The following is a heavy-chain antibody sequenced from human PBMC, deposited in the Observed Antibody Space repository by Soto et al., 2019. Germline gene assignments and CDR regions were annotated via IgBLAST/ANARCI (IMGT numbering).Heavy chain of an antibody. CDR3: ARGGRTDGRYFDS. V-gene: IGHV3-72*01. CDR2: TRNKVNSYTT. Sequence: EVQLVESGGGLVQPGGSLRLSCAAAGFTISDYYMDWVRQAPGMGLEWVARTRNKVNSYTTEYAASVKGRFTISRGGSENSVYLLMNSLKTEATAVYYCARGGRTDGRYFDSWGQGTLDTVSS. CDR1: GFTISDYY. D-gene: IGHD1-26*01. J-gene: IGHJ4*02.